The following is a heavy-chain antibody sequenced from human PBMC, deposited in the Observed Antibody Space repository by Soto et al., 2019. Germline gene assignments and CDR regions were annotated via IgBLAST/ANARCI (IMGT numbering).Heavy chain of an antibody. CDR2: ISSDGSST. CDR3: ARVGYSSGWSSDY. Sequence: GGSLRLSCAASGFTFSSYWMHWVRQAPGKGLVWVSRISSDGSSTSYADSVKGRFAISRDNVKNTLYLQMNSLRAEDTAVYYCARVGYSSGWSSDYWGQGTLVTVSS. CDR1: GFTFSSYW. J-gene: IGHJ4*02. D-gene: IGHD6-19*01. V-gene: IGHV3-74*01.